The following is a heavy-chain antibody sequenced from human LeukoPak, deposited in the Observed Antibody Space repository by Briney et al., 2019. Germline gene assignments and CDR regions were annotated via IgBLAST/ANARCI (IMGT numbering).Heavy chain of an antibody. D-gene: IGHD6-19*01. CDR1: GYSFTSYW. Sequence: GESLKISCKGSGYSFTSYWIGWVRQMPGKGLEWMGIICPGDSDTRYSPSFQGQVTISADKSISTAYLQWSSLKASDTAMYYCARLGGYRDYYYYYGMDVWGQGTTVTVSS. CDR3: ARLGGYRDYYYYYGMDV. CDR2: ICPGDSDT. J-gene: IGHJ6*02. V-gene: IGHV5-51*01.